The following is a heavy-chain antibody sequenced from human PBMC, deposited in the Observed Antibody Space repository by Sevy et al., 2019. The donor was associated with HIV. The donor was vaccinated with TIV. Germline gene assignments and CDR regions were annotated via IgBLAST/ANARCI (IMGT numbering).Heavy chain of an antibody. Sequence: GGSLRLSCAASGFTFSSYGMHWVRQAPGKGLEWVALMSPDGSNKYYADSVKGRFTISRDNSKNSLYLQMNSLRDEDTAVYYCARERGTYYDTSGYPYLLEAGFDYWGQGTLVTVSS. D-gene: IGHD3-22*01. J-gene: IGHJ4*02. CDR3: ARERGTYYDTSGYPYLLEAGFDY. CDR1: GFTFSSYG. V-gene: IGHV3-30*03. CDR2: MSPDGSNK.